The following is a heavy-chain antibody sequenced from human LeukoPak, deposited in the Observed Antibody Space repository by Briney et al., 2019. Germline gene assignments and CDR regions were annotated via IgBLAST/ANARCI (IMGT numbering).Heavy chain of an antibody. V-gene: IGHV3-9*01. J-gene: IGHJ4*02. CDR2: ISWNRGRI. Sequence: PGRSLRLSCAASGFTFGDSAMHWVRHAPGKGLEWVSSISWNRGRIRYVDSVKGRFTISRDNAKNSLYLQMNSLRAEDTAFYYCAKDLLLVYYSNIDYWGQGTLVTVSS. CDR3: AKDLLLVYYSNIDY. D-gene: IGHD3-22*01. CDR1: GFTFGDSA.